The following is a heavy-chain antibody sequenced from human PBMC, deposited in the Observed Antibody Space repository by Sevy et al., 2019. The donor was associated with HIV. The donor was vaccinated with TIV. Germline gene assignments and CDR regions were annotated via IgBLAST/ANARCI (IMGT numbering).Heavy chain of an antibody. J-gene: IGHJ4*02. CDR1: GFSFTNYA. CDR3: AKAGDVYVWGSFHLDY. D-gene: IGHD3-16*01. Sequence: GGSLRLSCAASGFSFTNYAMAWVRQAPGKGLEWVSSISASGASTYYADSVKGRFTISRDISKNTLYLHLNSLGADDTALYYCAKAGDVYVWGSFHLDYWGQGTLVTVSS. CDR2: ISASGAST. V-gene: IGHV3-23*01.